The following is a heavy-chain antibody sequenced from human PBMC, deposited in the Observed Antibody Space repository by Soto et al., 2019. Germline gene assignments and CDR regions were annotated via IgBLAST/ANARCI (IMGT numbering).Heavy chain of an antibody. D-gene: IGHD2-21*02. J-gene: IGHJ4*02. CDR3: ARNRRINVVGVTGPDY. V-gene: IGHV3-33*01. CDR1: GFTFSGYV. Sequence: QVQLVESGGGVVQPGRSLRLSCVASGFTFSGYVMHWVRQAPGRGLEWVAVIWYDGTKKYYVDSVKGRFTISRDNSNNPLYLQMNSLRAEDTAVYYCARNRRINVVGVTGPDYWGQGTLVTVSS. CDR2: IWYDGTKK.